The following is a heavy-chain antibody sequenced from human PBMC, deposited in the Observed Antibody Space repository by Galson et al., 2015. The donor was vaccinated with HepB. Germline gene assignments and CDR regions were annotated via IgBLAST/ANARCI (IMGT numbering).Heavy chain of an antibody. J-gene: IGHJ5*02. CDR3: AKGYSFSSGRFGH. CDR1: GFIFSTYG. D-gene: IGHD3-10*01. CDR2: ISYDGSNK. V-gene: IGHV3-30*18. Sequence: SLRLSCAASGFIFSTYGMHWVRQAPGKGLEWLAVISYDGSNKYFTDSVKGRFTISRDNAKNTLYLQMNSLRAEDTAVYYCAKGYSFSSGRFGHRGQGTLVYVSA.